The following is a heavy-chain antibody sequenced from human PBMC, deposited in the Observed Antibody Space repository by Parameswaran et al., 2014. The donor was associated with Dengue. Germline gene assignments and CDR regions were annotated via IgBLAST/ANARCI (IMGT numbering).Heavy chain of an antibody. D-gene: IGHD3-22*01. V-gene: IGHV4-39*07. Sequence: WIRQPPGKGLEWIGSIYYSGDTYYNPSLKSRVTISVDASKNQFSLKLSSVTAADTAVYYCARALGGYYYSSSGYPYYFDSWGQGTLVTVSS. J-gene: IGHJ4*02. CDR3: ARALGGYYYSSSGYPYYFDS. CDR2: IYYSGDT.